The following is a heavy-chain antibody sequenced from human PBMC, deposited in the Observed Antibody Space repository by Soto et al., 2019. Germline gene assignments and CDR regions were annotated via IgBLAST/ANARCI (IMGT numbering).Heavy chain of an antibody. CDR1: GGSISSYY. J-gene: IGHJ4*02. D-gene: IGHD1-26*01. CDR2: IYYSGST. CDR3: ARRYGSAIDY. V-gene: IGHV4-59*08. Sequence: QVQLQESGPGLVKRSETLSLTCTVSGGSISSYYWSLIRQPPGKGLEWIGYIYYSGSTNYNPSLKSRVTISVDTSKNQFSLKLSSVTAADTAVYYCARRYGSAIDYWGQGTLVTVSS.